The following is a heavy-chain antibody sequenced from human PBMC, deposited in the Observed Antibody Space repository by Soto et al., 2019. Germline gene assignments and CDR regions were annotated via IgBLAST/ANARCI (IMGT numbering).Heavy chain of an antibody. J-gene: IGHJ4*02. V-gene: IGHV1-18*01. CDR3: ARVQSGYDFAY. D-gene: IGHD5-12*01. CDR2: ISAYNGNT. CDR1: GYTFTSYG. Sequence: ASVKVSCKASGYTFTSYGINWVRQAPGQGLEWMGWISAYNGNTHYAQKLQGRVTMTTDTSTSTAYMELRSLRSDDTAVYYCARVQSGYDFAYWGQGTLVNVSS.